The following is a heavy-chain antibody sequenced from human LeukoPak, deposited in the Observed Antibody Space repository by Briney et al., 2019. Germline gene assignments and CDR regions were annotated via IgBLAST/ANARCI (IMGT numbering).Heavy chain of an antibody. D-gene: IGHD3-3*01. CDR3: ASSEKDEVLRFLEWPPGFDC. CDR1: GYTFTSYG. J-gene: IGHJ4*02. Sequence: ASVSVSCKASGYTFTSYGISWVRQAPGQGLEWVGWISAYNGNTNYAQTLQGRVTMTTDTSTSTAYMGLRSLRSDDTAVYYCASSEKDEVLRFLEWPPGFDCWGQRTLVTVSS. V-gene: IGHV1-18*01. CDR2: ISAYNGNT.